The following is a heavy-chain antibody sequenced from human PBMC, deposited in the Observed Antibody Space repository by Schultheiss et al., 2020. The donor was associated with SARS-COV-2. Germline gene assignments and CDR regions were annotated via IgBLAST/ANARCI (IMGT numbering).Heavy chain of an antibody. CDR2: ISAYNGNT. CDR1: GYTFTSYG. D-gene: IGHD1-14*01. CDR3: ARASYNLNYYYGMDV. V-gene: IGHV1-18*01. J-gene: IGHJ6*02. Sequence: ASVKVSCKASGYTFTSYGISWVRQAPGQGLEWMGWISAYNGNTNYAQKLQGRVTMTTDTSTSTAYMELRSLRSDDTAVYYCARASYNLNYYYGMDVWGQGTTVTVSS.